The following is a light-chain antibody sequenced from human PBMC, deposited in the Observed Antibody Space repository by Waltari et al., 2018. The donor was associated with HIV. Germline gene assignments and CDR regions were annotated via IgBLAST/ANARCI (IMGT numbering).Light chain of an antibody. CDR1: ESVGSNY. CDR2: GAS. Sequence: EFVLTQSPGTLSLSPGERATLSCRASESVGSNYLAWYQQQPSQAPRLLMYGASSRATGIPDRFSGGGSGTDFTLTISRLEPEDLAVYLYQQYDTSSWTFGQGTKVEIK. V-gene: IGKV3-20*01. J-gene: IGKJ1*01. CDR3: QQYDTSSWT.